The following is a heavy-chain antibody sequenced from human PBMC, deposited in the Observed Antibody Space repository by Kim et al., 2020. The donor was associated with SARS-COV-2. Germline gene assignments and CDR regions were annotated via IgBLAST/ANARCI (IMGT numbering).Heavy chain of an antibody. CDR2: IYYSGST. Sequence: SETLSLTCTVSGGSISSYYWSWIRQPTGKGLEWIGYIYYSGSTNYNPSLKSRVTISVDTSKNQFSLKLSSVTAADTAVYYCAREFWGYSYGYFDYWGQGTLVTVSS. V-gene: IGHV4-59*13. CDR1: GGSISSYY. CDR3: AREFWGYSYGYFDY. J-gene: IGHJ4*02. D-gene: IGHD5-18*01.